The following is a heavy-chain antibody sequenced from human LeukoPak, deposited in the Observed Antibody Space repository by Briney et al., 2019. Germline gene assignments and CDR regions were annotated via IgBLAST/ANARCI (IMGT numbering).Heavy chain of an antibody. V-gene: IGHV3-66*01. CDR3: ARLYWGSGFDY. CDR1: GFTVSRNY. J-gene: IGHJ4*01. Sequence: GGSLRLSCAASGFTVSRNYMSWVRQAPGKGLECVSVIYSGGGTYYAAAVKGRFTISRDNSKNTLYLQMNSLRAEDTAVYYCARLYWGSGFDYWGHGTLVTVSS. CDR2: IYSGGGT. D-gene: IGHD2-8*02.